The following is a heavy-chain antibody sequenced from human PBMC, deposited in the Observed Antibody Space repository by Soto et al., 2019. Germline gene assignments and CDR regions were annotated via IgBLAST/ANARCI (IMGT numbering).Heavy chain of an antibody. Sequence: SQTLSLTCAISGDSVSTNSATWNWIRQSPSRGLEWLGRTFYRSKWYSDYAVSVKSRITFNPDTSKNQFSLQLNSVTPEDTAVYYCARSHGYNYGYSHYWGPGTLVT. CDR2: TFYRSKWYS. V-gene: IGHV6-1*01. CDR3: ARSHGYNYGYSHY. J-gene: IGHJ4*02. CDR1: GDSVSTNSAT. D-gene: IGHD5-18*01.